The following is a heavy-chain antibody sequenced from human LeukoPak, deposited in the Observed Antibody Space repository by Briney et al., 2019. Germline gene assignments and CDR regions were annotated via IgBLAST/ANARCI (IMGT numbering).Heavy chain of an antibody. CDR1: GGTFSSYA. J-gene: IGHJ6*03. CDR3: ARDEFSGYDFGAGYYYYMDV. Sequence: SVKVSCKASGGTFSSYAISWVRQAPGQGLEWMGGLIPIFGTANYAQKFQGRVTITADESTSTAYMALSRLRSGDTAVYYCARDEFSGYDFGAGYYYYMDVWGKGTTVTVSS. D-gene: IGHD5-12*01. CDR2: LIPIFGTA. V-gene: IGHV1-69*01.